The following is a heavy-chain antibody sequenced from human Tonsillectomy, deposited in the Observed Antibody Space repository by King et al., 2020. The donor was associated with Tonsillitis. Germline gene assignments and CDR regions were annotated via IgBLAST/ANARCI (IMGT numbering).Heavy chain of an antibody. CDR3: ASYYYDSSGYSLFDY. D-gene: IGHD3-22*01. CDR2: IYYSGST. Sequence: VQLQESGPGLVKPSQTLSLTCTVSGGSISRGGYYWSWIRQHPGKGVEWIGYIYYSGSTYFNPSLKIRVTISVDKSKNQFSLKLSPVTAADTAVYYCASYYYDSSGYSLFDYWGQGTLVTVSS. V-gene: IGHV4-31*03. CDR1: GGSISRGGYY. J-gene: IGHJ4*02.